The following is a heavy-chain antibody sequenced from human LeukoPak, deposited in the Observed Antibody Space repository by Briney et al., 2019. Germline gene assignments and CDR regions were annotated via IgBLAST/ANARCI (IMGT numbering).Heavy chain of an antibody. V-gene: IGHV1-2*02. Sequence: ASVRHSSKASGYTFTGYYMHWVRQAPGQGLEWMGWINPNSGGTNYAQKFQGRVTMTRDTSISTAYMELSRLRSDDTAVYYCARSLWFGELCSFDPWGQGTLVTASS. CDR3: ARSLWFGELCSFDP. D-gene: IGHD3-10*01. CDR2: INPNSGGT. CDR1: GYTFTGYY. J-gene: IGHJ5*02.